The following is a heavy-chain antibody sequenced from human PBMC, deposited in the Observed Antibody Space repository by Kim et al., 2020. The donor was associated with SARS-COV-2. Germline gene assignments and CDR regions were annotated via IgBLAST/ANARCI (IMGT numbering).Heavy chain of an antibody. CDR2: LSWNSGSI. D-gene: IGHD1-1*01. CDR1: GFTFGDYA. V-gene: IGHV3-9*01. CDR3: PKVHGRAGTAEGLYFD. Sequence: GVSLRLSCAASGFTFGDYAMHWFRQAPGKGLEWFSGLSWNSGSIGYADSVKGRFTISRDNAKHSLYLQMNSMRAEDTALSSCPKVHGRAGTAEGLYFD. J-gene: IGHJ4*01.